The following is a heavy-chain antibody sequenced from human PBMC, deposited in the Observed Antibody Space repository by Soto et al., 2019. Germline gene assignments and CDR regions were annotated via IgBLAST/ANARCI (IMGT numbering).Heavy chain of an antibody. CDR2: ISSSSSYI. D-gene: IGHD2-2*02. Sequence: EVQLVESGGGLVKPGGSLRLSCAASGFTFSSYSMNWVRQAPGKGLEWVSSISSSSSYIYYADSVKGRFTISRDNAKNSLYLQLNSRRAEGTAVYYCAGPLVPAAISSARPQLYWGQGTLVTVSS. CDR1: GFTFSSYS. CDR3: AGPLVPAAISSARPQLY. V-gene: IGHV3-21*01. J-gene: IGHJ4*02.